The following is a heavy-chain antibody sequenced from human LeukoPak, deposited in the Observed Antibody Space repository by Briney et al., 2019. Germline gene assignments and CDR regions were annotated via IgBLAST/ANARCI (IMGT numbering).Heavy chain of an antibody. J-gene: IGHJ3*02. CDR3: TKGRGSGWSNAFDI. CDR2: ISGSGGST. Sequence: GGSLRLSCAASGFTFSRYAMSWLRQAPGKGLEWVSAISGSGGSTYSPASAKGRFTISRDISKNTLYLQMNSLRAADSAVYYCTKGRGSGWSNAFDIWGQGTMVTVSS. CDR1: GFTFSRYA. D-gene: IGHD6-19*01. V-gene: IGHV3-23*01.